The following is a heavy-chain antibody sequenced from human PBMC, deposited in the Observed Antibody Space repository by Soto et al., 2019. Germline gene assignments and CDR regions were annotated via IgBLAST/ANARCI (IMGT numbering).Heavy chain of an antibody. Sequence: PGGSLSLSCAASGFTFSSYAMHWVRQAPGKGLEWVAVISYDGSNKYYADSVKGRFTISRDNSKNTLYLQMNSLRAEDTALYYCARPLWRDDYNWGYFDLWGRGTLVTVSS. CDR3: ARPLWRDDYNWGYFDL. CDR1: GFTFSSYA. D-gene: IGHD4-4*01. J-gene: IGHJ2*01. V-gene: IGHV3-30-3*01. CDR2: ISYDGSNK.